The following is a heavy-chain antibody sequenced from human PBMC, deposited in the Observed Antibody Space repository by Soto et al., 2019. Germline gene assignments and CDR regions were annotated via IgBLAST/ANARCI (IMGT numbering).Heavy chain of an antibody. CDR1: GFAFTVNA. J-gene: IGHJ4*02. V-gene: IGHV3-23*01. Sequence: EVPLLESGGGLVQPGGSLRLSCAASGFAFTVNAMSWVRQAPGKGLEWVSAISGSGGSTYYVDSVKGRFTISRDNSKNTLYLKRTSLRAEDPAVYYCAKSLRGIIIDFDYWGQGTVVTVSS. CDR2: ISGSGGST. D-gene: IGHD3-10*01. CDR3: AKSLRGIIIDFDY.